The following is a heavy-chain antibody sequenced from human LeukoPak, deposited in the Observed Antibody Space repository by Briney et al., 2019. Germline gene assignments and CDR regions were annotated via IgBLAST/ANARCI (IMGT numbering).Heavy chain of an antibody. CDR1: GGTFSSYA. CDR3: AIGPGGYYYDSSGPGRMDV. J-gene: IGHJ6*02. D-gene: IGHD3-22*01. V-gene: IGHV1-69*05. Sequence: SVKVSCKASGGTFSSYAISWVRQAPGQGLEWMGGIIPIFGTANYAQKFQGRVTITTDESTSTAYMELSSLRSEDTAVYYCAIGPGGYYYDSSGPGRMDVWGQGTTVTVSS. CDR2: IIPIFGTA.